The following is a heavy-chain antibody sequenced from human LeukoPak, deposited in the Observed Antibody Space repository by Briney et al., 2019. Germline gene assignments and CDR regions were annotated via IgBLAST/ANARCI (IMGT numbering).Heavy chain of an antibody. V-gene: IGHV3-48*01. Sequence: GGSLRLSCAASGFTFSSYSMNWVRQAPGKGLEWVSYISSGSSTIYYADSVKGRFTISRDNAKNSLYLQMNSLKTEDTAVYYCTTEGDGYNYGYYYYYMDVWGKGTTVTISS. CDR3: TTEGDGYNYGYYYYYMDV. J-gene: IGHJ6*03. D-gene: IGHD5-24*01. CDR2: ISSGSSTI. CDR1: GFTFSSYS.